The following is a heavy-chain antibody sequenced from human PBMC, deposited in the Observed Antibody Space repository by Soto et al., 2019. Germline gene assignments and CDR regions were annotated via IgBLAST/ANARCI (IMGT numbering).Heavy chain of an antibody. CDR2: LSGGGDST. CDR1: GFTFSNSA. J-gene: IGHJ6*02. D-gene: IGHD6-25*01. CDR3: VKAAYFYYGMDV. V-gene: IGHV3-23*01. Sequence: EVQLLESGGSLVQPGGSLRLSCAASGFTFSNSAMTWVRQAPGQGLEWVSSLSGGGDSTYYADSVKGRFTISRDNFKNTLYLQMSSLRAEDTDVYYCVKAAYFYYGMDVWGQGTTVTVSS.